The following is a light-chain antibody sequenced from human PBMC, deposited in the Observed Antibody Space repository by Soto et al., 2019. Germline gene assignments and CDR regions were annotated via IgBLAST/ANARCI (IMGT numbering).Light chain of an antibody. V-gene: IGKV3-15*01. J-gene: IGKJ1*01. CDR3: QQYNNWPQT. Sequence: EIVMTQAPATLSVSPGERGTLSCRASQSVSSTYLIWYQQKPGQAPRILIYDASTRATGIPARFSGSGSGTDVTLTISGLQSEDGAVYDCQQYNNWPQTFGQGTKVDIK. CDR1: QSVSSTY. CDR2: DAS.